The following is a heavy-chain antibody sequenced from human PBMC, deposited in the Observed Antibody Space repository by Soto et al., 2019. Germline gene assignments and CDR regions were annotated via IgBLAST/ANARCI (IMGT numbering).Heavy chain of an antibody. V-gene: IGHV4-30-4*01. J-gene: IGHJ4*02. CDR1: GGSISSGDYY. CDR2: IYYSGST. Sequence: TLSLTCTVSGGSISSGDYYWSWIRQPPGKGLEWIGYIYYSGSTYYNPSLKSRVTISVDTSKNQFSLKLSSVTAADTAVYYCARRAGYCGSNSSSYYFDYWGQGTLVTVSS. CDR3: ARRAGYCGSNSSSYYFDY. D-gene: IGHD2-2*01.